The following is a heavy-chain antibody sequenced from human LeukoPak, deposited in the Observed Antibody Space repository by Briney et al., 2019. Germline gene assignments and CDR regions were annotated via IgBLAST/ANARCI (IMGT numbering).Heavy chain of an antibody. CDR1: GFTFSSYW. Sequence: GGSLRLSCAASGFTFSSYWMHWVRQAPGKGLVWVSRINSDGSSTRYADSVKGRFTISRDNAKYTLYLQMNSLRAEDTAVYYCATSGGSGNYYYDCYFYTMDVWGQGTTVTVSS. V-gene: IGHV3-74*01. J-gene: IGHJ6*02. CDR3: ATSGGSGNYYYDCYFYTMDV. D-gene: IGHD3-10*01. CDR2: INSDGSST.